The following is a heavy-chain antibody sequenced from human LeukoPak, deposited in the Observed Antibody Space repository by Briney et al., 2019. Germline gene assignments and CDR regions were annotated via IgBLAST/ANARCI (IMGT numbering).Heavy chain of an antibody. CDR2: INWNGGST. CDR3: ASLDTNWFDP. V-gene: IGHV3-20*04. Sequence: PGGSLRLSCAASGFTFDDYGMSWVRQAPGKGLEWVSVINWNGGSTGYADSVKGRFTISRDNAKNSLYLQMNSLRAEDTALYYCASLDTNWFDPWGQGTLVTVSS. CDR1: GFTFDDYG. J-gene: IGHJ5*02.